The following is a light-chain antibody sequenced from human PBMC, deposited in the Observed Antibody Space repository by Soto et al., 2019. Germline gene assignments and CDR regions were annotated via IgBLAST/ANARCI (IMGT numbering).Light chain of an antibody. CDR2: GAS. Sequence: EIVMTQSPATLSVSPGERATLSCRASQSVSSNLAWYQQKPGQAPRLLIYGASTRATAIPARFSGSGSGTEFTLTISSLQSEDVAVYYFQQYNNWPPTFGQGTKVEIK. CDR3: QQYNNWPPT. V-gene: IGKV3-15*01. CDR1: QSVSSN. J-gene: IGKJ1*01.